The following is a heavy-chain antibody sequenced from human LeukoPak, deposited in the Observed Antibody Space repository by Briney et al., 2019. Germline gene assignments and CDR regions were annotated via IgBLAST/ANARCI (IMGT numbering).Heavy chain of an antibody. V-gene: IGHV4-34*01. CDR3: ARLRFLEWLLSSAYYYGMDV. D-gene: IGHD3-3*01. Sequence: PSETLSLTCAVYGGSFSGYYWSWIRQPPGKGLEWIGEINHSGSTNYNPSLKSRVTISVDTSKNQFSLKLSSVTAADTAVYYCARLRFLEWLLSSAYYYGMDVWGQGTTVTVSS. CDR2: INHSGST. CDR1: GGSFSGYY. J-gene: IGHJ6*02.